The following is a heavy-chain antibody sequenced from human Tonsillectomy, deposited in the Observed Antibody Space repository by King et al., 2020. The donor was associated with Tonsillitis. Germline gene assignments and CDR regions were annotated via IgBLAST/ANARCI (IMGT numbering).Heavy chain of an antibody. V-gene: IGHV1-2*02. D-gene: IGHD1-26*01. CDR1: GYTFTGYF. CDR2: INPNSGDT. CDR3: AKSGSSVELDY. Sequence: VQLVESGAEVKKPGASVKVSCKASGYTFTGYFMHWVRQAPGQGLEWMGWINPNSGDTNYPQKFQGRVTMSRDTSISTAYMELSRLRSDDTAVYFCAKSGSSVELDYWGQGTLVTVSS. J-gene: IGHJ4*02.